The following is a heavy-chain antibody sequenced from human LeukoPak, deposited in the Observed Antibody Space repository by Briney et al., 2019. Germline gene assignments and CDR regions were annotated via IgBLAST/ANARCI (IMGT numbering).Heavy chain of an antibody. CDR3: ARDIPWDCSGGSCSTDY. D-gene: IGHD2-15*01. V-gene: IGHV1-24*01. Sequence: GASVKVSCKVSGYTLAELSMHWVRQAPGKGLEWMGGFDPEDGETIYAQKFQGRVTITADKSTSTAYMELSSLRSEDTAVYYCARDIPWDCSGGSCSTDYWGQGTLVTVSS. J-gene: IGHJ4*02. CDR2: FDPEDGET. CDR1: GYTLAELS.